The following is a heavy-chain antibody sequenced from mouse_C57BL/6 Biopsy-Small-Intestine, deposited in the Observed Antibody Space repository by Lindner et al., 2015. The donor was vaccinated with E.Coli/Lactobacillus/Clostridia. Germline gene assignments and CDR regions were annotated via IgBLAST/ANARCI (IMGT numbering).Heavy chain of an antibody. CDR3: AHYGTSGWYFDV. CDR2: IDPSDSET. J-gene: IGHJ1*03. V-gene: IGHV1-52*01. Sequence: VQLQESGAELVRPGSSVKLSRKASGYTFTTQWIHWVKQRPIQGLEWIGNIDPSDSETHYNEKFKDKATMTVDRSSSTAYIQLSSLTSEDSAVYYCAHYGTSGWYFDVWGTGTTVTVSS. D-gene: IGHD1-1*01. CDR1: GYTFTTQW.